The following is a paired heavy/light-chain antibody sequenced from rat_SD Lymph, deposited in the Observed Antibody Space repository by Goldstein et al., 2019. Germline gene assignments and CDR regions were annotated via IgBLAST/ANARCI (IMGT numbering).Light chain of an antibody. CDR3: LQHNSFPWT. CDR1: QNINKY. Sequence: DIQMTQSPSFLSASVGDRVTINCKASQNINKYLNWYQQKLGEAPKRLIYNTNNLQTGIPSRFSGSGSGTDYTLTISSLQPEDFATYFCLQHNSFPWTFGGGTKLELK. V-gene: IGKV22S6*01. J-gene: IGKJ1*01. CDR2: NTN.
Heavy chain of an antibody. Sequence: EVKLQQSGDELVRPGASVKISCKASGYTFTSYSMHWVKQRPGQGLEWIGAIIPIIDTTEYNQKFKGKATLTADKSSNTANMELSRLTSEDSAVYYCARGGQWYGVMDAWGQGASVTVSS. D-gene: IGHD1-1*01. CDR1: GYTFTSYS. CDR2: IIPIIDTT. CDR3: ARGGQWYGVMDA. J-gene: IGHJ4*01. V-gene: IGHV1-56*01.